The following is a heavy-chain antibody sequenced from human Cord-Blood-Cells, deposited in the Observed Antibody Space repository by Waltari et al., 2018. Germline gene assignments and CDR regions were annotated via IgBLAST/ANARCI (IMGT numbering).Heavy chain of an antibody. CDR1: GFTFSSYA. Sequence: VQLVESGGGVVQPGRSLRLSCAASGFTFSSYAMHWVRQAPGKGLEWVAVISYDGSNKYYADSVKGRFTISRDNSKNTLYRQMNSLRAEDTAVYYCARDKNSGSYFDYWGQGTLVTVSS. J-gene: IGHJ4*02. CDR3: ARDKNSGSYFDY. CDR2: ISYDGSNK. D-gene: IGHD1-26*01. V-gene: IGHV3-30-3*01.